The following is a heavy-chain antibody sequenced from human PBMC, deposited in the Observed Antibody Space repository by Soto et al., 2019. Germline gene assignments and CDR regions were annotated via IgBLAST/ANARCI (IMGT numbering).Heavy chain of an antibody. J-gene: IGHJ6*02. CDR1: GGTFSSSG. CDR3: AKWPQPRYTADPYAVDV. V-gene: IGHV1-69*11. CDR2: IVPSLDTT. D-gene: IGHD3-16*02. Sequence: QVHLVQSGTEVKKPGSSVKVSCKASGGTFSSSGFSWVRQGPGQGLEWMGMIVPSLDTTNYAQKFQARVTITADEVTSTAYMELRSLRSEDTAVYYCAKWPQPRYTADPYAVDVWGQGTRVIVSS.